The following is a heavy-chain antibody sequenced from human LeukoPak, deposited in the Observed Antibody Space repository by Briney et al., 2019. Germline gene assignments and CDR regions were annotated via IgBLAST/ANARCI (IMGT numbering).Heavy chain of an antibody. D-gene: IGHD3-10*01. Sequence: ASVKVSCKVSGYTLTELSMHWVRQAPGKGLEGMGGFDSEDGETIYAQKFQGRVTMTEDTSTDTAYMVLRSLRSEDTAVYYCAFGHLYYPFDYWGQGTLVTVSS. CDR2: FDSEDGET. J-gene: IGHJ4*02. V-gene: IGHV1-24*01. CDR1: GYTLTELS. CDR3: AFGHLYYPFDY.